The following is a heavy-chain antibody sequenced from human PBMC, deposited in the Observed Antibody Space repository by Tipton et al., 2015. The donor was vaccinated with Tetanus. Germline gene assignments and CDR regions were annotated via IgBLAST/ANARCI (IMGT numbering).Heavy chain of an antibody. CDR1: GLTFSSFA. CDR3: AKGHTGGYFDY. Sequence: SLRLSCAASGLTFSSFAMNWVRQAPGRGLEWVSTITVSGDTTYYADSVKGRFNISRDNSKNTLYLQMNSLRAEDTAVYFCAKGHTGGYFDYWGRGTLVTVPS. D-gene: IGHD2-8*02. CDR2: ITVSGDTT. J-gene: IGHJ4*02. V-gene: IGHV3-23*01.